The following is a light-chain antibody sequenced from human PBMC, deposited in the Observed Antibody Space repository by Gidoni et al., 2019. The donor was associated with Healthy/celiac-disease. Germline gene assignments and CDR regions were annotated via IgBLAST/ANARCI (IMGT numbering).Light chain of an antibody. CDR3: QAWDSSMV. CDR1: KLGDTY. CDR2: QDS. Sequence: SYELTQPPSVSVSPGQTASITCSGDKLGDTYACWYQQKPGHSPVLVIYQDSKRPSGIPERFAGSNSGNTATLTISGTQAMDEADYYCQAWDSSMVFGGGTKLTVL. V-gene: IGLV3-1*01. J-gene: IGLJ2*01.